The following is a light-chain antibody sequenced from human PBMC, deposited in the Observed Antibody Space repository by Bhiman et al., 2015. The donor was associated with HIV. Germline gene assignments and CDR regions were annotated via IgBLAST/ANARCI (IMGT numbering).Light chain of an antibody. V-gene: IGLV1-40*01. J-gene: IGLJ3*02. CDR1: SSNIGAGYD. CDR2: GNS. CDR3: ATWHDSLDGVM. Sequence: QSVLTQPPSVSGAPGQRVTISCTGSSSNIGAGYDVHWYQHLPGTAPKFLIYGNSNRPSGVPDRFSGSKSGTSASLAISGLQAEDEAEYFCATWHDSLDGVMFGGGTKLTVL.